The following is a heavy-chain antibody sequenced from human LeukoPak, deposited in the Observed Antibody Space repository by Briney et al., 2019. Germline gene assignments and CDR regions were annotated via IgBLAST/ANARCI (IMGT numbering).Heavy chain of an antibody. D-gene: IGHD2-15*01. J-gene: IGHJ2*01. CDR1: GGSISSYY. Sequence: SETLSLTCTVSGGSISSYYWSWIRQPPGKGLEWIGYIYYSGSTNYNPSLKSRVTISVDTSKNQFSLKLSSVTAADTAVYHCASLLLEGYWYFDLWGRGTLVTVSS. V-gene: IGHV4-59*08. CDR3: ASLLLEGYWYFDL. CDR2: IYYSGST.